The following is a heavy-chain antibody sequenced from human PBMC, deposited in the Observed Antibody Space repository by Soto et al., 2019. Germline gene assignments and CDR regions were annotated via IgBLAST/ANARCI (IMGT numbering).Heavy chain of an antibody. J-gene: IGHJ6*02. CDR2: IYYSGST. D-gene: IGHD3-3*01. CDR3: ARLFAYYDFRSGYSSYYYYGMDV. V-gene: IGHV4-39*01. CDR1: GGSISSSSDY. Sequence: NPSETLSLTCTVSGGSISSSSDYWGWIGQPPGKGLEWSGSIYYSGSTYYNPSLKSRVTISGDTSKNQFSLKRSSVTAADTAVYYCARLFAYYDFRSGYSSYYYYGMDVSGQGTTVT.